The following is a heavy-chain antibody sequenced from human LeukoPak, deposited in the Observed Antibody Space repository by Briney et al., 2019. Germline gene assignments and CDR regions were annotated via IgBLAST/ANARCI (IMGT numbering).Heavy chain of an antibody. D-gene: IGHD3-10*01. Sequence: ASVKVSCKASGYTFTGYYMHWVRQAPGQGLEWMGWINPNSGGTNYAQKFQGRVTMTRDTSISTAYMELSRLRSDDTAVYYCASSPRYGSGSYGLTFDPWGQGTLVTVSS. CDR1: GYTFTGYY. V-gene: IGHV1-2*02. CDR3: ASSPRYGSGSYGLTFDP. J-gene: IGHJ5*02. CDR2: INPNSGGT.